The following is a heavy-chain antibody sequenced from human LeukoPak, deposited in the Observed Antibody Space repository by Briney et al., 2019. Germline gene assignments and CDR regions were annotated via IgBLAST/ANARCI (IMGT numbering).Heavy chain of an antibody. V-gene: IGHV1-46*01. CDR1: GYTFTSYY. J-gene: IGHJ5*02. CDR3: ARGGNDYGDTPRFDP. CDR2: INPSGGST. D-gene: IGHD4-17*01. Sequence: ASVKVSCKASGYTFTSYYMHWVRQAPGQGLEWMGIINPSGGSTSYPQKFQGRVTMTRDTSTSTVYMELSSLRSEDTAVYYCARGGNDYGDTPRFDPWGQGTLVTVSS.